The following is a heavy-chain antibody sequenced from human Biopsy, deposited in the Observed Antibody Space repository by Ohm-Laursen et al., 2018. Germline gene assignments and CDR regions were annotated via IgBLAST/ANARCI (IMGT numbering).Heavy chain of an antibody. CDR3: ARIYFYGLGSSGFFFDV. D-gene: IGHD3-10*01. Sequence: SDTLSLTCSVSGSSIRTFDYYWGWVRQPPGKGLEWIGCVFYSGTTYYNPSLKRRVTISQDKSNNQFSLTLTSVTARDTADYYCARIYFYGLGSSGFFFDVWGHGTPVAVSS. CDR1: GSSIRTFDYY. J-gene: IGHJ4*01. V-gene: IGHV4-39*01. CDR2: VFYSGTT.